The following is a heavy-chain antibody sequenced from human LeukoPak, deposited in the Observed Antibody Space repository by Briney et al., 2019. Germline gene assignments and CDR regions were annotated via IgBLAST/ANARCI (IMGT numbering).Heavy chain of an antibody. J-gene: IGHJ4*02. CDR1: GYTFTTYG. D-gene: IGHD1-7*01. V-gene: IGHV1-18*01. CDR2: ISDYYSNT. Sequence: GASVKVSCKASGYTFTTYGISWVRQAPGQGLEWMGWISDYYSNTNYAQKFQGRVTMTRDTSISTAYMELSRLRSDDTAVYYCARHFRAIAKPGITGTKYYFDYWGQGTLGPVS. CDR3: ARHFRAIAKPGITGTKYYFDY.